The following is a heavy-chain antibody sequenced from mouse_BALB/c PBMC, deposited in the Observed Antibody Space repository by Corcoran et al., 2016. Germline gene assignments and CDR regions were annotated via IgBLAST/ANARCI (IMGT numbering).Heavy chain of an antibody. CDR2: INPYNDGT. CDR1: GYTFTSYV. V-gene: IGHV1S136*01. Sequence: EGQLQQSGAELVKPGASVKMSCKASGYTFTSYVMHWVKQKPGQGLEWIGYINPYNDGTKYNEKFKGKATLTSDKSSNTAYMELSSLTSEDSAVYYCARLYPGIAMDYWGQGTSVTVSS. J-gene: IGHJ4*01. CDR3: ARLYPGIAMDY.